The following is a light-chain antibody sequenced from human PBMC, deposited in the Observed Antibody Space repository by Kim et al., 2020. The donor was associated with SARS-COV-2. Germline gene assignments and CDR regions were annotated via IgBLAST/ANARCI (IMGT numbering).Light chain of an antibody. CDR1: QSVSSSY. Sequence: YPGERATHSCRASQSVSSSYLTWYQKKPGQAPRLLIYGESSRATDIPDRFSGSGSGTDFTITISRLEPEDFAVYYCQQYGSSPPYTFGEGTKLEI. CDR2: GES. V-gene: IGKV3-20*01. CDR3: QQYGSSPPYT. J-gene: IGKJ2*01.